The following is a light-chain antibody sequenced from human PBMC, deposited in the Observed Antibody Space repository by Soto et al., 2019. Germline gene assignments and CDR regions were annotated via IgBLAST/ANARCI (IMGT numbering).Light chain of an antibody. CDR2: EVN. J-gene: IGLJ1*01. CDR3: SSXXXXXXX. Sequence: QSALTQPPSASGSPGQSVAISCTGTSSDVGGYNYVSWYQQHPGKAPKLMIYEVNKRPSGVPDRFSGSKSGNTASLTVSGXXAEDEADYYCSSXXXXXXXFGT. CDR1: SSDVGGYNY. V-gene: IGLV2-8*01.